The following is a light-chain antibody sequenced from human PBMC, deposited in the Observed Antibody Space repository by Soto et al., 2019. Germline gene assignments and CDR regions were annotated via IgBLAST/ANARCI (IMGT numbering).Light chain of an antibody. Sequence: QSALTQPPSASGSPGQSVTISCTGTSSDVGGYNSVSWYQQHPGKAPKLLIYEATKRPSGVPDRLSGSKSGNTASLTVSGLQAEDEADYYCSSYAYSNNFVSGTGTKVTVL. CDR1: SSDVGGYNS. CDR3: SSYAYSNNFV. J-gene: IGLJ1*01. CDR2: EAT. V-gene: IGLV2-8*01.